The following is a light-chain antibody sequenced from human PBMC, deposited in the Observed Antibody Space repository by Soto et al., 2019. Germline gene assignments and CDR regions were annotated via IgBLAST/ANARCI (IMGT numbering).Light chain of an antibody. CDR1: SSNIGAGYV. J-gene: IGLJ2*01. V-gene: IGLV1-40*01. CDR2: GNS. CDR3: QSYDSSLRVSV. Sequence: QSVLTQPPSVSGAPGKRVTISGTGSSSNIGAGYVVHWYQQLPGTAPKLLIYGNSNRPSGVPDRFSGSKSGTSASLAITGLQAEDEADYYCQSYDSSLRVSVFGGGTKLTVL.